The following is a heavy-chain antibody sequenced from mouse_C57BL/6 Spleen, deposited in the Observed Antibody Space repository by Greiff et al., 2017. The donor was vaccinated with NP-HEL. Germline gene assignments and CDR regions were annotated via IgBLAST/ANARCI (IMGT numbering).Heavy chain of an antibody. J-gene: IGHJ2*01. CDR3: ARYPNWAFDY. D-gene: IGHD4-1*01. CDR2: IRNKANGYTT. V-gene: IGHV7-3*01. CDR1: GFTFTDYY. Sequence: DVKLVESGGGLVQPGGSLSLSCAASGFTFTDYYMSWVRQPPGKALEWLGFIRNKANGYTTEYSASVKGRFTISRDNSQSILYLQMNALRAEDSATYYCARYPNWAFDYWGQGTTLTVSS.